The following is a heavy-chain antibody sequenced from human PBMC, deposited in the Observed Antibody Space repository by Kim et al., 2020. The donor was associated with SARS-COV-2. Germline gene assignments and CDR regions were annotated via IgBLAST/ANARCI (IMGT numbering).Heavy chain of an antibody. CDR1: GGSITGYY. CDR3: AWYVGASYWYFDL. V-gene: IGHV4-59*13. CDR2: IYYSRST. D-gene: IGHD1-26*01. Sequence: SETLSLTCTVSGGSITGYYWSWIRQPPGKGLDWIGYIYYSRSTNYNPTLKSRVTISVDTSKNQFSLKLSSVTAADTAVYYCAWYVGASYWYFDLWCRGTLITVSS. J-gene: IGHJ2*01.